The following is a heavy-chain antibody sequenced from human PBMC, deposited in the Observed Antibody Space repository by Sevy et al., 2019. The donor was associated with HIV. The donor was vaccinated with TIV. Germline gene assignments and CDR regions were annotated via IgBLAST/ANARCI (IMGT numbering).Heavy chain of an antibody. CDR3: ARGGPLVDAALIPWGMDV. Sequence: GGSLRLSCAASGFAFSNYWMNWVRQAPGKGLEWVANIKQGGNEKYYVDSVKGRFTLSRDNAKNSVSLQMNSLRAEDTAVYYCARGGPLVDAALIPWGMDVWGQWTTVTVSS. CDR2: IKQGGNEK. D-gene: IGHD5-18*01. V-gene: IGHV3-7*01. J-gene: IGHJ6*02. CDR1: GFAFSNYW.